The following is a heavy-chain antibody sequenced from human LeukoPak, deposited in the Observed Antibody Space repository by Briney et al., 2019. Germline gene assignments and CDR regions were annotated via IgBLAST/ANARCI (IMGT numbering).Heavy chain of an antibody. V-gene: IGHV4-39*07. Sequence: SETLSLTCTVSGGSISSSSYYWGWIRQPPGKGLEWIGSIYYSGSTYYNPSLKSRVTISVDTSKNQFSLKLSSVTAADTAVYYCARDGTNYDYVWGSHLGFDYWGQGTLVTVSS. D-gene: IGHD3-16*01. J-gene: IGHJ4*02. CDR3: ARDGTNYDYVWGSHLGFDY. CDR1: GGSISSSSYY. CDR2: IYYSGST.